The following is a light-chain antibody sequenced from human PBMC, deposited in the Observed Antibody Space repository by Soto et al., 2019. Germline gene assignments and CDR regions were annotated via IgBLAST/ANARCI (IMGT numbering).Light chain of an antibody. J-gene: IGKJ1*01. Sequence: ELVLTQSPGTLSLSPGERATLSCRASQSVSSSYLAWYQQKPGQAPRLLILGASTRATGIPDRFSGSGSGTDFTLTISRLEPADFAVYYCQYYGTSPKPFGQGTKV. V-gene: IGKV3-20*01. CDR3: QYYGTSPKP. CDR2: GAS. CDR1: QSVSSSY.